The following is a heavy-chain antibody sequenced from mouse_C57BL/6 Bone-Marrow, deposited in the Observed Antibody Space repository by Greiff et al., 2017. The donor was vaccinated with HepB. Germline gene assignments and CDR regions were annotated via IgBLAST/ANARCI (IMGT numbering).Heavy chain of an antibody. Sequence: VQLKESGAELVRPGASVKLSCTASGFNIKDDYMHWVKQSPEQGLEWIGWIDPENGDTEYASKFQGKATITADTSSNTAYLQLSSLTSEDTAVYYCTTSLDYYGSSFFYFDYWGQGTTLTVSS. J-gene: IGHJ2*01. CDR1: GFNIKDDY. D-gene: IGHD1-1*01. V-gene: IGHV14-4*01. CDR3: TTSLDYYGSSFFYFDY. CDR2: IDPENGDT.